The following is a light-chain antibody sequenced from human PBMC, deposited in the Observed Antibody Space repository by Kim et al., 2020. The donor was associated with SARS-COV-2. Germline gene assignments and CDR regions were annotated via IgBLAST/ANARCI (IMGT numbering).Light chain of an antibody. Sequence: SYELTQPPSVSVAPGKTARITCGGNDIGSKSVHWYQQMPGRAPVLVIYYDSDRPSGIPERFSGSNSGNTATLSISRVEAGDEADYYCQVWDAGSDHWVFGGGTQLTVL. CDR3: QVWDAGSDHWV. CDR1: DIGSKS. V-gene: IGLV3-21*04. CDR2: YDS. J-gene: IGLJ3*02.